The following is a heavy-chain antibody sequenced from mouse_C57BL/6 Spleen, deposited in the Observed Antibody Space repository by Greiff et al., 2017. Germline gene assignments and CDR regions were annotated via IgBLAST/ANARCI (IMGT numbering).Heavy chain of an antibody. Sequence: EVKLVESGGGLVKPGGSLKLSCAASGFTFSDYGMHWVRQAPGKGLEWVAYISSGSSTIYYADTVKGRFTISRDNAKNTLFLQMTSLRSEDTAMYYCARGTEGFAYWGQGTLVTVSA. V-gene: IGHV5-17*01. J-gene: IGHJ3*01. CDR3: ARGTEGFAY. CDR2: ISSGSSTI. CDR1: GFTFSDYG. D-gene: IGHD3-3*01.